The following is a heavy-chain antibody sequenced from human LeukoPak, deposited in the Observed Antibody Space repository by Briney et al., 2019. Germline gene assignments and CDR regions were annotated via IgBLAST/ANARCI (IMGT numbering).Heavy chain of an antibody. CDR3: VRHAASGGSGVDH. Sequence: GGSLRLSCAASGFTFSGSAMHWVRQASGKGLEWVGRIRSKTNNYATAYAASVKDRFTISRDDSTNTAYLQMNGLKTEDTAVYYCVRHAASGGSGVDHWGQGTLVTVSS. CDR2: IRSKTNNYAT. D-gene: IGHD3-10*01. J-gene: IGHJ4*02. V-gene: IGHV3-73*01. CDR1: GFTFSGSA.